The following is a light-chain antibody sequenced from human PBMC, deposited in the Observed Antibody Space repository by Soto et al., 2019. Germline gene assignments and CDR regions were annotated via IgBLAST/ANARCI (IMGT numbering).Light chain of an antibody. CDR2: KAS. Sequence: DIQVTQSPSTLSASVVERVTITCRASQSISSWLAWYQQKPGKAPKLLIYKASSLESGVPSRFSGSGSGTEFTLTISSLQPDDFATYYCQQYDSYWTFGQGTKVDNK. V-gene: IGKV1-5*03. CDR1: QSISSW. CDR3: QQYDSYWT. J-gene: IGKJ1*01.